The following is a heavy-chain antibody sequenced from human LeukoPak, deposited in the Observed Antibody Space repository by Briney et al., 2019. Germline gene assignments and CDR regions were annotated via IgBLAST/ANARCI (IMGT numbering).Heavy chain of an antibody. CDR1: GVSISTYY. Sequence: SETLSLTCNVSGVSISTYYWSWIRQTPGKGLEWIGYVYSSGYTKYNPSLQSRVTISVDRSKSQFSLRLNSVTAADTAVYYCAKSNGYGLVDIWGQGTMVTVSS. V-gene: IGHV4-59*01. D-gene: IGHD3-10*01. J-gene: IGHJ3*02. CDR3: AKSNGYGLVDI. CDR2: VYSSGYT.